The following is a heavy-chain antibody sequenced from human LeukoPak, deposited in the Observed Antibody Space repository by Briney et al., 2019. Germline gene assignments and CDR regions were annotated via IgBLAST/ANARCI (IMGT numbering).Heavy chain of an antibody. V-gene: IGHV4-34*01. CDR3: ARGRAMVRGAYWCDY. CDR1: GGSFSGYY. Sequence: PSEALSLTCAVYGGSFSGYYWSWIRQPPGKGLEWIGEINHSGSTNYNPSLKSRVTISVDTSKNQFSLKLSSVTAADTAVYYCARGRAMVRGAYWCDYWGQGTLVTVSS. J-gene: IGHJ4*02. CDR2: INHSGST. D-gene: IGHD3-10*01.